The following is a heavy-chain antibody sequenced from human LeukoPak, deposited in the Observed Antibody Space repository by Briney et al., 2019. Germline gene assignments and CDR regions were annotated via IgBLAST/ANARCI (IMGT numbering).Heavy chain of an antibody. J-gene: IGHJ5*02. CDR2: INQARSEK. CDR1: GFTFSTYW. CDR3: GKGHYGDYA. V-gene: IGHV3-7*01. D-gene: IGHD4-17*01. Sequence: PGGSLRLSCVASGFTFSTYWMNWVRQAPGKGLEWVANINQARSEKYYVDSVKGRFTISRDNAKSSLYLQMNSLRAEETAKYYCGKGHYGDYAWGQGTLVTVSS.